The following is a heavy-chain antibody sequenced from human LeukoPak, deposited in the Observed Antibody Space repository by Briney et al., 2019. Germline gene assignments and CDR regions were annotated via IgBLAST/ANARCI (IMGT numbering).Heavy chain of an antibody. J-gene: IGHJ6*03. CDR1: GYTFTSYY. CDR2: INPSGGST. Sequence: ASVKVSCKASGYTFTSYYMHWVRQAPGQGLEWMGIINPSGGSTSYAQKFQGRVTMTRDMSTSTVYMELSSLRSEDTAVYYCARSGGLCYYYYYMDVWGKGTTVTVSS. V-gene: IGHV1-46*01. D-gene: IGHD3-10*01. CDR3: ARSGGLCYYYYYMDV.